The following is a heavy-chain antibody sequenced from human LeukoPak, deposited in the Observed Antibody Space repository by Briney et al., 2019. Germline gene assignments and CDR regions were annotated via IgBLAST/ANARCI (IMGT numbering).Heavy chain of an antibody. D-gene: IGHD1-26*01. CDR2: IRSDGST. CDR1: GFTVSSNY. J-gene: IGHJ4*02. CDR3: ARGSGSRFDY. V-gene: IGHV3-53*01. Sequence: PGGSLRLSCTASGFTVSSNYMSWVRQAPGKGLEWVSVIRSDGSTNHADSVKGRFTISRDNSKNTLYLQMNNLRAEDTAMYYCARGSGSRFDYWGQGTLVTVSS.